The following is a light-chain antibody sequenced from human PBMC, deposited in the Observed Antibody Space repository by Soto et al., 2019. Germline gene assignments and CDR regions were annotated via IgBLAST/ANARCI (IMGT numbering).Light chain of an antibody. CDR1: QTVNSDY. Sequence: EIVFTQSPGTLSLSPGETATLSCRASQTVNSDYLAWFQQRPGQAPRLLIYAASSRATGIPDRFSGSGSGTDFTLTISRLEPEDFVVYHCQQYGSSPWTFGQGTKVDIK. CDR3: QQYGSSPWT. V-gene: IGKV3-20*01. J-gene: IGKJ1*01. CDR2: AAS.